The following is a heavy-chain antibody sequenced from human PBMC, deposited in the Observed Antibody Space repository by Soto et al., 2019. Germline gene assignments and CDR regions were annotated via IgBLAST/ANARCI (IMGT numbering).Heavy chain of an antibody. CDR1: GGTFSSYA. CDR2: IIPIFGTA. D-gene: IGHD6-19*01. V-gene: IGHV1-69*12. Sequence: QVPLVQSGAEVKKPGSSVKVSCKASGGTFSSYAISWVRQAPGQGLEWMGGIIPIFGTANYAQKFQGRVTITADESTSTAXXEXSXXRSEDTAVSYCARDGGPYSSGWYVPARDYYYGMDVWGQGTTVTVSS. CDR3: ARDGGPYSSGWYVPARDYYYGMDV. J-gene: IGHJ6*02.